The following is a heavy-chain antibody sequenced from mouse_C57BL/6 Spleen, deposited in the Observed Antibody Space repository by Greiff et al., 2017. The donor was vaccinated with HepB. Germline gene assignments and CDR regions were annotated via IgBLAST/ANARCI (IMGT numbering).Heavy chain of an antibody. V-gene: IGHV5-4*01. CDR1: GFTFSSYA. Sequence: EVKLQESGGGLVKPGGSLKLSCAASGFTFSSYAMSWVRQTPEKRLEWVATISDGGSYTYYPDNVKGRFTISRDNAKNNLYLQMSHLKSEDTAMYYCAREGRAMDYWGQGTSVTVSS. CDR2: ISDGGSYT. J-gene: IGHJ4*01. CDR3: AREGRAMDY.